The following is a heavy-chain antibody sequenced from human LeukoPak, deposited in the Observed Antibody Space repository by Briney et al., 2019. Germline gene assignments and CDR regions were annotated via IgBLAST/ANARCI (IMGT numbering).Heavy chain of an antibody. J-gene: IGHJ6*02. V-gene: IGHV3-53*01. CDR2: IYSGGST. Sequence: GGSLRLSCAASGFTVSSNYMSWVRQAPGKGLEWVSVIYSGGSTYYADSVKGRFTISRDNRKNLLHLQMDSLRPDDSAVYYCVKDLGSAITSALALDVWGQGTTVTVSS. CDR3: VKDLGSAITSALALDV. D-gene: IGHD2-15*01. CDR1: GFTVSSNY.